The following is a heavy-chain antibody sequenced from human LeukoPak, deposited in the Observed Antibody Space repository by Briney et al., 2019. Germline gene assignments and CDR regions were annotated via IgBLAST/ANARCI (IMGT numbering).Heavy chain of an antibody. Sequence: SETLSLTSTVSGGSISSYYWSWIRQPPGKGLEWIGYIYYSGSTNYNPSLKSRVTISVDTSKNQSSLKLSSVTAADTAVYYCARVGQLLWFGELSLAFDVWGQGTMVTVSS. J-gene: IGHJ3*01. CDR1: GGSISSYY. D-gene: IGHD3-10*01. V-gene: IGHV4-59*01. CDR3: ARVGQLLWFGELSLAFDV. CDR2: IYYSGST.